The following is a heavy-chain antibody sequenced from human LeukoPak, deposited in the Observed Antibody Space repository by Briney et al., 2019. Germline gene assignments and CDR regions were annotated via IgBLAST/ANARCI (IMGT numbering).Heavy chain of an antibody. Sequence: SETLSLTCTVSGGSISSSSYYWGWIRQPPGKGLEWIGSIYYNGSTYYNPSLKSRVTISVDTSKNQFSLKLSSVTAADTAVYYCAKVYGDQPVSYFDYWGQGTLVTVSS. D-gene: IGHD4-17*01. CDR2: IYYNGST. V-gene: IGHV4-39*01. CDR3: AKVYGDQPVSYFDY. CDR1: GGSISSSSYY. J-gene: IGHJ4*02.